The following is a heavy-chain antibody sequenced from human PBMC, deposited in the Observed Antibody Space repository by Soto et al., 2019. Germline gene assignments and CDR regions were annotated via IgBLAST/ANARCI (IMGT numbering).Heavy chain of an antibody. Sequence: SETLSLTCTVSGGSISSYYWSWIRQPPGKGLEWIGYIYYSGSTNYNPSLRSRVTISVDTSKNQFSLKLSSVTAADTAVYYCASFDDSSSFDPWGQGTLVTVSS. J-gene: IGHJ5*02. CDR2: IYYSGST. CDR1: GGSISSYY. D-gene: IGHD3-22*01. CDR3: ASFDDSSSFDP. V-gene: IGHV4-59*01.